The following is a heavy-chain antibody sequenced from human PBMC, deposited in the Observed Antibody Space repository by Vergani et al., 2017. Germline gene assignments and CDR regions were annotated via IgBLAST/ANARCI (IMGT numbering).Heavy chain of an antibody. Sequence: QLQLQESGPGLVKPSETLSLTCTVSGGSISSSSYYWGWIRQPPGKGLEWIGSIYYSGSTYYNPSLKSRVTISVDTSKNQFSLKLSSVTAADTAVYYCARRRHGPRNWFDPWGQGTLVTVSS. V-gene: IGHV4-39*01. CDR1: GGSISSSSYY. CDR2: IYYSGST. D-gene: IGHD6-25*01. CDR3: ARRRHGPRNWFDP. J-gene: IGHJ5*02.